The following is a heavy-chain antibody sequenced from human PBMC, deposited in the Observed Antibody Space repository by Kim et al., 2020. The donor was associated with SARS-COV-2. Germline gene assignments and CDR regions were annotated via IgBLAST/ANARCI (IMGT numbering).Heavy chain of an antibody. Sequence: SETLSLTCTVSGGSISSGGYYWSWIRQHPGKGLEWIGYIYYSGSTYYNPSLKSRVTISVDTSKNQFSLKLSSVTAADTAGYYCARDNNPNDSSGWLNPVGAFDIWGQGTMVTVSS. CDR3: ARDNNPNDSSGWLNPVGAFDI. J-gene: IGHJ3*02. CDR1: GGSISSGGYY. D-gene: IGHD6-19*01. V-gene: IGHV4-31*03. CDR2: IYYSGST.